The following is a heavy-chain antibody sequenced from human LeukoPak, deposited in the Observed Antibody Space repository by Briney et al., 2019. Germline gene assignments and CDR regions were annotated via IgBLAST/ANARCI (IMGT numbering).Heavy chain of an antibody. Sequence: GGSLRLSCAASGYTFSSHGLTWVRQAPGKALEWVSTINGAGDNPYYAETVKGRFTISRDNSKNTLYLQMHSLRAEDTAIYYCAKVSVCYGCYLDYWGQGALVTVS. CDR1: GYTFSSHG. V-gene: IGHV3-23*01. CDR3: AKVSVCYGCYLDY. CDR2: INGAGDNP. D-gene: IGHD3-16*01. J-gene: IGHJ4*02.